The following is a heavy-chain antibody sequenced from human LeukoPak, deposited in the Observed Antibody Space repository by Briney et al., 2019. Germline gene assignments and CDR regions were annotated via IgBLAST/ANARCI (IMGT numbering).Heavy chain of an antibody. J-gene: IGHJ4*02. CDR2: IYSGGST. D-gene: IGHD1-1*01. V-gene: IGHV3-53*01. CDR3: ARGQNVPA. CDR1: GFSVSNNY. Sequence: PGGSLRLSCAASGFSVSNNYMNWVRQAPGKGLEWVSVIYSGGSTYYADSVKGRFTISRDNSKNTLYLQMNSLSAEDTAVYYCARGQNVPAWGQGTLVTVSS.